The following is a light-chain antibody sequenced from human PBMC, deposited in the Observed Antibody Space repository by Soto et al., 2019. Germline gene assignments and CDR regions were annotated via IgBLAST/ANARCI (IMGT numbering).Light chain of an antibody. Sequence: DIQMTQSPSSLSASVGDRVTITCRASHYISTYLNWYQQKSGKAPKLLIYAASSLHSGVPSRFSGSGSGTYFTLTISSPQPEDVATYHCQQTYSSPFTFGPGTKVDIK. CDR1: HYISTY. CDR2: AAS. CDR3: QQTYSSPFT. V-gene: IGKV1-39*01. J-gene: IGKJ3*01.